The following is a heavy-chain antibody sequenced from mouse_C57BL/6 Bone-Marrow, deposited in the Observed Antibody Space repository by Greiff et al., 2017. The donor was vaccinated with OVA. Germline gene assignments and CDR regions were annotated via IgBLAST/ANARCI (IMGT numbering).Heavy chain of an antibody. CDR2: IWSGGST. Sequence: QVQLKESGPGLVQPSQSLSITCTVSGFSLTSYGVHWVRQSPGKGLEWLGVIWSGGSTDYTAAFISRLSISKDNSKSQVFFKMNSLQADDTAIYYCARNDYEAWFAYWGQGTLVTVSA. J-gene: IGHJ3*01. V-gene: IGHV2-2*01. D-gene: IGHD2-4*01. CDR3: ARNDYEAWFAY. CDR1: GFSLTSYG.